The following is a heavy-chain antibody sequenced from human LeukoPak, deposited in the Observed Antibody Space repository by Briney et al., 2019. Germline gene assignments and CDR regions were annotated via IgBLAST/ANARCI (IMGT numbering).Heavy chain of an antibody. V-gene: IGHV3-11*01. CDR1: GFTFSNYA. Sequence: GGSLRLSCAASGFTFSNYAMSWVRQAPGKGLEWVSYISSSGSTIYYADSVKGRFTISRDNAKNSLYLQMNSLRAEDTAVYYCARVGVTAINPPNYWGQGTLVTVSS. CDR2: ISSSGSTI. D-gene: IGHD2-21*02. J-gene: IGHJ4*02. CDR3: ARVGVTAINPPNY.